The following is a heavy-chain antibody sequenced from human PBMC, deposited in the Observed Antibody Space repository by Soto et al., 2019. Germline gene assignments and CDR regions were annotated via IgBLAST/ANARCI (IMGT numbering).Heavy chain of an antibody. Sequence: ASVKVSCKASGYTFTGHYIHWVRQAPEQGPEWMGEIGPESGATRYAQKFQGRVTMTRDMSITTVYMELNNLSPDDTAVYYCGRGRSGQIVVFYWGQGTQVTVSS. CDR2: IGPESGAT. CDR3: GRGRSGQIVVFY. CDR1: GYTFTGHY. D-gene: IGHD1-26*01. J-gene: IGHJ4*02. V-gene: IGHV1-2*02.